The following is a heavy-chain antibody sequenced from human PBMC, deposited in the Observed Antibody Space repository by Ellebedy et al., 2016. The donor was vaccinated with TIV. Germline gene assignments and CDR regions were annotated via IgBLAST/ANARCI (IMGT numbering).Heavy chain of an antibody. V-gene: IGHV3-53*01. CDR3: ARDLAPVTF. J-gene: IGHJ4*02. CDR2: IYSAGST. D-gene: IGHD2-21*02. Sequence: GESLKISXAASGFTFGRNYMSWVRQAPGKGLEWVSIIYSAGSTYYADSMKGRFTISRDNTKKSLYLQINSLRAEDTAMYYCARDLAPVTFWGQGTLVTVSS. CDR1: GFTFGRNY.